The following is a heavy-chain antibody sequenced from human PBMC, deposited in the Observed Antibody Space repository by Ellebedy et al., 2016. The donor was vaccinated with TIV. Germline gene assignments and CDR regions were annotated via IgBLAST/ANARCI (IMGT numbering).Heavy chain of an antibody. D-gene: IGHD1-7*01. CDR3: ARDNWNYGNTDWFDP. J-gene: IGHJ5*02. CDR2: IYYSGST. V-gene: IGHV4-31*03. CDR1: GGSISSGGYY. Sequence: LRLSXTVSGGSISSGGYYWSWIRQHPGKGLEWIWYIYYSGSTYYNPSLKSRVTISVDTSKNQFYLKLSSVTAADTAVYYCARDNWNYGNTDWFDPWGQGTLVTVSS.